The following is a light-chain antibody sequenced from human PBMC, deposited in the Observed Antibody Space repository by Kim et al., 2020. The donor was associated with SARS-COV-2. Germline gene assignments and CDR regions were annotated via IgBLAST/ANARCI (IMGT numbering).Light chain of an antibody. J-gene: IGKJ4*01. V-gene: IGKV3-11*01. Sequence: PGERATLSCRASQSVSSYLAWYQQRPGQAPRLLIYDASNRATGIPARFSGSGSGTDFTLTISSLEPEDFAVYYCQQRSNWPLTFGGGTKVDIK. CDR1: QSVSSY. CDR2: DAS. CDR3: QQRSNWPLT.